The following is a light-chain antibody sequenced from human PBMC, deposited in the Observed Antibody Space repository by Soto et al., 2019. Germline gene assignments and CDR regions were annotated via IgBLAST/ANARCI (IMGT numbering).Light chain of an antibody. CDR2: GNN. V-gene: IGLV1-40*01. CDR3: QSYDSTLSGVV. J-gene: IGLJ2*01. CDR1: SSNIGAGYD. Sequence: QSVLTQPPSVSGAPGQRVTISCTGSSSNIGAGYDVHWYQQLPGTAPKLLIYGNNNRPSGVPDRFSASKSGTSASLAITGLQADDEADYYCQSYDSTLSGVVFGGGTKLTVL.